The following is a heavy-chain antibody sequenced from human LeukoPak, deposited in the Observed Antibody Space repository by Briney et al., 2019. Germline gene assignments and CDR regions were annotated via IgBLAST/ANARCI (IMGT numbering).Heavy chain of an antibody. CDR3: ARDRNVMTGYYPDAFDI. CDR1: GFTFSSYA. CDR2: ISYDGSNK. D-gene: IGHD3-9*01. Sequence: PGRSLRLSCAASGFTFSSYAMHWVRQAPGKGLEWVAVISYDGSNKYYADSVKGRFTISRDNSKNTLYLQMNSLRAEDTAVYYCARDRNVMTGYYPDAFDIWGQGTMVTVSS. J-gene: IGHJ3*02. V-gene: IGHV3-30-3*01.